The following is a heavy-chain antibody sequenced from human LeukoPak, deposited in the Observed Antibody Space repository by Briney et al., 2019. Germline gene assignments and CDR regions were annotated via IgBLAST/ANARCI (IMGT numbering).Heavy chain of an antibody. J-gene: IGHJ4*02. D-gene: IGHD4-17*01. CDR3: ARDTFATGGFDY. V-gene: IGHV1-2*02. Sequence: ASVKVSCKASGYTFTGHYIHWVRQAPGQGLEWMGWINPNNGGTNYAQKFQGRVTMTRDTSISTAYMELSRLRSDDTAVYYCARDTFATGGFDYWGQGTLVTVSS. CDR2: INPNNGGT. CDR1: GYTFTGHY.